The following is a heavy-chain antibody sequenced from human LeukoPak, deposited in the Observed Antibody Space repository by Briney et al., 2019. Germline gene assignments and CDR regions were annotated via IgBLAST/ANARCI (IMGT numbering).Heavy chain of an antibody. D-gene: IGHD3-3*01. CDR2: INPSGGST. CDR1: GYTFTSYY. J-gene: IGHJ4*02. Sequence: GASVKVSCKASGYTFTSYYMHWVRQAPGQGLEWMGIINPSGGSTSYAQKFQGRVTMTRDTSTSTVYMELSSLRSEDTAVYYCAIGSTRITIFGVAANYFDYWGQGTLVTVSS. V-gene: IGHV1-46*01. CDR3: AIGSTRITIFGVAANYFDY.